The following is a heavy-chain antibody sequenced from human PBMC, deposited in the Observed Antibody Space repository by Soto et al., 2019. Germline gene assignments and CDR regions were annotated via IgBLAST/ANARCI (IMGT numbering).Heavy chain of an antibody. Sequence: GGSLRLSCAASGFTFSSYSMNWVRQAPGKGLEWVSYISSSSSPIYYADSVKGRFTISRDNAKNSLYLQMNSLRAEDTAVYYCASPAGMFHYYMDVWGTGTTVTVSS. J-gene: IGHJ6*03. CDR3: ASPAGMFHYYMDV. D-gene: IGHD3-10*02. CDR2: ISSSSSPI. CDR1: GFTFSSYS. V-gene: IGHV3-48*01.